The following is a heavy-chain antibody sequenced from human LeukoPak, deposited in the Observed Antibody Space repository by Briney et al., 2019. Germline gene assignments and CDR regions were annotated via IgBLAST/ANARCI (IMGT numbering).Heavy chain of an antibody. V-gene: IGHV3-48*03. CDR1: GFTFRTYE. Sequence: PGGSLRLSCVASGFTFRTYEMNWVRQAPGKGLEWVLYISGSDPTVYYADSVRGRFTISRDNAKNSLYLQMNSLRAEDTAVYYCARDKIGYYRWFDPWGQGTLVTVSS. CDR2: ISGSDPTV. D-gene: IGHD1-26*01. CDR3: ARDKIGYYRWFDP. J-gene: IGHJ5*02.